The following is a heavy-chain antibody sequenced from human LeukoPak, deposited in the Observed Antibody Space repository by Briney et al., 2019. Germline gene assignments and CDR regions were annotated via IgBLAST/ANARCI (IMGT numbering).Heavy chain of an antibody. J-gene: IGHJ5*02. CDR1: GFTLATYA. D-gene: IGHD3-22*01. CDR2: VVGNGNT. V-gene: IGHV3-23*01. CDR3: ARLIYDSSGYYYDH. Sequence: GGSLRLSCAASGFTLATYAMNWVRQAPGKGLEWVSAVVGNGNTYYADSVKGRFTISRDSTKNTLFLQMNSLRAEDTAVYYCARLIYDSSGYYYDHWGRGTLVTVSS.